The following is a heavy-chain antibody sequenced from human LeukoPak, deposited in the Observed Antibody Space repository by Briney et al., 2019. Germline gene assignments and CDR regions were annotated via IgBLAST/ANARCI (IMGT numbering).Heavy chain of an antibody. Sequence: SETLSLTCTVSGGSISSYYWSWIRQPAGKGLEWIGRIYTSGSTNYNPSLKSRVTISVDTSKNQFSLKLSSVTAADTAVYYCVRLTLDTVYSYYYYMDVWGKGTTVTVSS. CDR2: IYTSGST. CDR1: GGSISSYY. V-gene: IGHV4-4*07. D-gene: IGHD2-2*02. CDR3: VRLTLDTVYSYYYYMDV. J-gene: IGHJ6*03.